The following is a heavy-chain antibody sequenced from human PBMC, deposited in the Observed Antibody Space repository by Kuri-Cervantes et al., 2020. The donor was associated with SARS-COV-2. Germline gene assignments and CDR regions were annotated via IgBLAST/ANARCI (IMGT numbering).Heavy chain of an antibody. Sequence: GESLKISCAASGFTFSSYWMSWVRQAPGKGLEWVANIKQDGSEKYYVDSVKGRFTISRDNAKNSLYLQMNSLRAEDTAVYYCAREIVGATTVNWFDPWGQGTLVTVSS. CDR2: IKQDGSEK. V-gene: IGHV3-7*03. J-gene: IGHJ5*02. CDR3: AREIVGATTVNWFDP. CDR1: GFTFSSYW. D-gene: IGHD1-26*01.